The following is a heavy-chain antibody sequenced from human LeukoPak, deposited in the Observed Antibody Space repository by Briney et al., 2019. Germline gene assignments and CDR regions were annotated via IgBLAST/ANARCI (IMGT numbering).Heavy chain of an antibody. D-gene: IGHD6-13*01. CDR2: ISWNRGSI. CDR1: GFTLEDYA. J-gene: IGHJ3*02. V-gene: IGHV3-9*01. CDR3: AKDIGVAAAAFDAFDI. Sequence: GGSLRLSCAACGFTLEDYAMHWVRDAPGKGLEGGLGISWNRGSIVYADSVKGRFTISRDNAKNSLYLQMNSLRAEDTALYYCAKDIGVAAAAFDAFDIWGQGTMVTVSS.